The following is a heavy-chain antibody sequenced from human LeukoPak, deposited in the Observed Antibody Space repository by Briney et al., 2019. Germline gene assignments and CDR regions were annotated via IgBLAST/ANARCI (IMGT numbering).Heavy chain of an antibody. CDR3: ARHIVVVPAAIPNWFDP. CDR2: IYYSGST. D-gene: IGHD2-2*01. J-gene: IGHJ5*02. V-gene: IGHV4-39*01. CDR1: GGSFSAYY. Sequence: SETLSLTCAVYGGSFSAYYWGWIRQPPGKGLEWIGSIYYSGSTYYNPSLKSRVTISVDTSKNQFSLKLSSVTAADTAVYYCARHIVVVPAAIPNWFDPWGQGTLVTVSS.